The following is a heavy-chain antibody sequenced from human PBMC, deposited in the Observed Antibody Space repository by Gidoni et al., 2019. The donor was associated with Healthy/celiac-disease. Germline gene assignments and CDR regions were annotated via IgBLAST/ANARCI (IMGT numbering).Heavy chain of an antibody. J-gene: IGHJ6*02. CDR2: INWNGGST. CDR3: AREGTTVTTGGRYYYYGMDV. Sequence: EVQLVESGGGVVRPGGSLRLSCAASGFTSDDYGMSWFRQAPGKGLEWVSGINWNGGSTGYADSVKGRFTISRDNAKNSLYLQMNSLRAEDTALYYCAREGTTVTTGGRYYYYGMDVWGQGTTVTVSS. CDR1: GFTSDDYG. V-gene: IGHV3-20*04. D-gene: IGHD4-17*01.